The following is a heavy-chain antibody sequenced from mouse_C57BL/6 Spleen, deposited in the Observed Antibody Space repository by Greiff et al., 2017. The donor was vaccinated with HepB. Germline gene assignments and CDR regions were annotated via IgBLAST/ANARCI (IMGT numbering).Heavy chain of an antibody. CDR1: GYTFTSYW. D-gene: IGHD2-1*01. Sequence: QVQLQQPGAELVKPGASVKMSCKASGYTFTSYWITWVKQRPGQGLEWIGDIYPGSGSTNYNEKFKNKATLTVDTSSSTAYMQLSSLTSEDSAVYYCARFYGNYGYFDVWGTGTTVTVSS. CDR2: IYPGSGST. V-gene: IGHV1-55*01. CDR3: ARFYGNYGYFDV. J-gene: IGHJ1*03.